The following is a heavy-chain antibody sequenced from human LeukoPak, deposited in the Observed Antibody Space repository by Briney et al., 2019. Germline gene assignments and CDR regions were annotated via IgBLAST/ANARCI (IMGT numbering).Heavy chain of an antibody. J-gene: IGHJ3*02. D-gene: IGHD3-22*01. CDR2: IKSKTDGGTT. Sequence: PGGSLRLSCAASGFTFSNAWMSWVRQAPGKGLEWVGRIKSKTDGGTTDYAAPVKGRFTISRDDSKSIAYLQMNSLKTEDTAVYYCTRDLPHYYDSSGYYYYRGAFDIWGQGTMVTVSS. V-gene: IGHV3-15*01. CDR1: GFTFSNAW. CDR3: TRDLPHYYDSSGYYYYRGAFDI.